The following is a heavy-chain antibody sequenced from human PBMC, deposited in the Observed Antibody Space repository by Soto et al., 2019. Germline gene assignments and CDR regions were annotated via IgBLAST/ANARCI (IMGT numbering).Heavy chain of an antibody. CDR2: IYYSGST. CDR1: GGSISSSSYY. V-gene: IGHV4-39*01. D-gene: IGHD6-13*01. Sequence: QLQLQESGPGLVKPSETLSLTCTVSGGSISSSSYYWGWIRQPPGKGLEWIGSIYYSGSTYYNPSLKSRVTISVDTSKNQFSLKLSSVTAADTAVYYCARRRAAAGRSPDDAFDIWGQGTMVTVSS. CDR3: ARRRAAAGRSPDDAFDI. J-gene: IGHJ3*02.